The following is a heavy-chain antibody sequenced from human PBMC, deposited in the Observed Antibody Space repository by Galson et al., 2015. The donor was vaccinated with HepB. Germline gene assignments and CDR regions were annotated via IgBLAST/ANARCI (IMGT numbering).Heavy chain of an antibody. CDR3: ARGGYFDYYYYGMDV. Sequence: SLRLSCAASGFTFSSYGMHWVRQAPGKGLEWVAVIWYDGSNKYYADSVKGRFTISRDNSKNTLYLQMNSLRAEDTAVYYCARGGYFDYYYYGMDVWGQGTTVTVSS. D-gene: IGHD3-9*01. J-gene: IGHJ6*02. CDR2: IWYDGSNK. CDR1: GFTFSSYG. V-gene: IGHV3-33*08.